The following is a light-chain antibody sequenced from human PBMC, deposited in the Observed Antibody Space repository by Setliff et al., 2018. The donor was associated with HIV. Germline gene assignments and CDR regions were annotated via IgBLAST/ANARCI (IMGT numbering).Light chain of an antibody. CDR1: SNDIGAYNR. CDR3: SSITTGGASDV. J-gene: IGLJ1*01. CDR2: DVT. V-gene: IGLV2-14*03. Sequence: QSALTQPASVSGSPGQSITISCTGTSNDIGAYNRVSWFQQLPGKVPKLMIYDVTHRPSGTSSRFSGSQSGNTASLTISGLQAEDEADYYCSSITTGGASDVFGTGTKGTVL.